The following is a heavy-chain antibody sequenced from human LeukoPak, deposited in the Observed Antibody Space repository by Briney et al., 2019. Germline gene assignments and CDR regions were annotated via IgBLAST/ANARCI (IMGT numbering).Heavy chain of an antibody. CDR1: GGSFSGYY. D-gene: IGHD3-16*01. V-gene: IGHV4-34*01. CDR3: ARFTPQGYGWGGYNRFDP. Sequence: PSETLSLTCAVYGGSFSGYYWSWIRHPPGKGLEWIGEINHSGSTNYNPSLKSRVTISVDTSKNQFSLKLSSVTAADTAVYYCARFTPQGYGWGGYNRFDPWGQGTLVTVSS. CDR2: INHSGST. J-gene: IGHJ5*02.